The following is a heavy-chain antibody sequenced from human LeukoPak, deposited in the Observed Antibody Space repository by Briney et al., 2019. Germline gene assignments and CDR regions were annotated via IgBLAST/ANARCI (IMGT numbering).Heavy chain of an antibody. CDR1: GFTVSSNY. V-gene: IGHV4-39*02. Sequence: PGGSLRLSCAASGFTVSSNYMSWVRQPPGKGLEWIGSVYYSGGTYYNPSLESRLTISVDTSNNRFSLKLKSVTAADTAVFYCARVTTGSTTLDSWGQGILVTVSS. J-gene: IGHJ5*01. D-gene: IGHD1-1*01. CDR3: ARVTTGSTTLDS. CDR2: VYYSGGT.